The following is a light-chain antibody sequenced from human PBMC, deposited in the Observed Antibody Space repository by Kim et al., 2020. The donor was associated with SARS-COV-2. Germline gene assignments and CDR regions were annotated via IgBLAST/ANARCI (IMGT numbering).Light chain of an antibody. CDR2: DDS. CDR3: QVWDSRSDHVV. Sequence: SYELTQPPSVSVAPGKTATITCGGNDIGTKGVHWYQQKPGQAPVLVIYDDSDRPSGIPERFSGSSSGNIATLTISRVEAGDEADYYCQVWDSRSDHVVFGGGTQLTVL. J-gene: IGLJ2*01. CDR1: DIGTKG. V-gene: IGLV3-21*04.